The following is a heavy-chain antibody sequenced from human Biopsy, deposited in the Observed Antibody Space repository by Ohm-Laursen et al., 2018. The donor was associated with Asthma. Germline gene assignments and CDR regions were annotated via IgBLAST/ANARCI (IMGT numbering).Heavy chain of an antibody. V-gene: IGHV3-30-3*01. Sequence: SLRLSCTASGFTFHNYVMHWVRQAPGKGLEWVAGIFFDGSNKYYADSVKVRFTISRDNSKDTLYLQVNSLRGDDTAVYYCARGKTWGRSYYFDYWGQGTLVTVSS. CDR2: IFFDGSNK. J-gene: IGHJ4*02. CDR1: GFTFHNYV. CDR3: ARGKTWGRSYYFDY. D-gene: IGHD6-6*01.